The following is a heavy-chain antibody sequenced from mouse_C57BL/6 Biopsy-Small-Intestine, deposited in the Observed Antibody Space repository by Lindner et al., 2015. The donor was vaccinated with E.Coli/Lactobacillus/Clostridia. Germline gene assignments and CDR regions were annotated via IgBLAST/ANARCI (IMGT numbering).Heavy chain of an antibody. J-gene: IGHJ3*01. CDR2: INPGSGGT. Sequence: VQLQESGAELVRPGTSVKVSCKASGYAFTNYLIEWVKQRPGQGLEWIGVINPGSGGTTYNEKFKGKATLTADKSSSTAYLQLSSLTSEDSAVYYCARPKLEGFAYWGQGTLVTVSA. V-gene: IGHV1-54*01. CDR3: ARPKLEGFAY. CDR1: GYAFTNYL.